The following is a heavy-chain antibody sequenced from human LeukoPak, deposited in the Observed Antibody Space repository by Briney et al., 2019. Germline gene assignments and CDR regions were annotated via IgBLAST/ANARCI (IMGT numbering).Heavy chain of an antibody. CDR3: ARSRSIAGDGFDV. V-gene: IGHV3-48*03. CDR2: ISSSGYTI. CDR1: GFTFSGYE. Sequence: GGSLRLSCVASGFTFSGYEMNWVRQAPGKGLEWVSYISSSGYTIYYADSVKGRFTVSRDNAKNSLYLQMNSLRAEDTAGHFCARSRSIAGDGFDVWGQGTMVTVSS. J-gene: IGHJ3*01. D-gene: IGHD2-21*01.